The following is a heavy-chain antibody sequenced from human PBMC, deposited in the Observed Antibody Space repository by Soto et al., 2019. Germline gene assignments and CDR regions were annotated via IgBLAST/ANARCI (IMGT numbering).Heavy chain of an antibody. Sequence: ASVKVSCKASGYTFTSYGISWVRQAPGQGLEWMGWISAFNGNTYYAQKHQGRVTMTTDTSTSTAYMELRSLRSDDTAVYYSAREPATAIPSRYYYYGMDVWGQGTTVTVSS. J-gene: IGHJ6*02. CDR1: GYTFTSYG. D-gene: IGHD2-2*02. V-gene: IGHV1-18*01. CDR3: AREPATAIPSRYYYYGMDV. CDR2: ISAFNGNT.